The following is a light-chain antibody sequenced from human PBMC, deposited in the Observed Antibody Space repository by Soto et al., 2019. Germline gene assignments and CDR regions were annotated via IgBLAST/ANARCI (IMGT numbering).Light chain of an antibody. CDR1: SSNIGAGFD. CDR3: QSYDSSLSGWM. CDR2: GNT. V-gene: IGLV1-40*01. Sequence: QSVLTQPPSVSGAPGQRVTISCTGSSSNIGAGFDVHWYQQLPGTAPKLLIYGNTNRPSGVPDRFSVSKYGTSASLAITGLQAEDEADYYCQSYDSSLSGWMFGGGTKLTVL. J-gene: IGLJ3*02.